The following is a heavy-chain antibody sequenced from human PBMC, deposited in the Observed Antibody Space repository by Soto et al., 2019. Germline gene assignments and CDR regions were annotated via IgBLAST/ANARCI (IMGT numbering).Heavy chain of an antibody. CDR2: IIPIFGTA. D-gene: IGHD2-15*01. CDR1: GGTFSSYA. Sequence: QVQLVQSGAEVKKPGSSVKVSCKASGGTFSSYAINWVRQAPGQGLEWMGGIIPIFGTANYAQKFQGRVTRTADEATSTAYMELSSLRSEDTVVYYCARGSGGSSSYYYGIDVWGQGTTVTVSS. V-gene: IGHV1-69*12. J-gene: IGHJ6*02. CDR3: ARGSGGSSSYYYGIDV.